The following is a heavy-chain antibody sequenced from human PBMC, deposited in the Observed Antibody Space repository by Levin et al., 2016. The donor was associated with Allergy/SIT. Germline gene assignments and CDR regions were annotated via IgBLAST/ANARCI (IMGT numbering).Heavy chain of an antibody. Sequence: GESLKISCAASGFTFSSNSMNWVRQAPGKGLEWVSSISSGSSYIYYADSVKGRFTVSRDNAKSTLYLQMNSLRAEDTAVYYCAKAGADAGTLDSWGQGTLVTVSS. CDR1: GFTFSSNS. J-gene: IGHJ4*02. V-gene: IGHV3-21*06. D-gene: IGHD1-26*01. CDR3: AKAGADAGTLDS. CDR2: ISSGSSYI.